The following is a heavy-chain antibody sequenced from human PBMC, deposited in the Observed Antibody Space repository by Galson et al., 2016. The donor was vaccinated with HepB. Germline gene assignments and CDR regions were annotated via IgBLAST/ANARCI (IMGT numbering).Heavy chain of an antibody. V-gene: IGHV1-3*01. D-gene: IGHD2-15*01. CDR3: ARLGDRGGTTPKRFDP. Sequence: SVKVSCKASGYTFTSYTMHWVRQAPGQGLEWMGWINAGNGNTKYSQKFQGRVTITRDTSASTAHMELSSLRSEDTAVYYCARLGDRGGTTPKRFDPWGQGTLVTVSS. CDR2: INAGNGNT. CDR1: GYTFTSYT. J-gene: IGHJ5*02.